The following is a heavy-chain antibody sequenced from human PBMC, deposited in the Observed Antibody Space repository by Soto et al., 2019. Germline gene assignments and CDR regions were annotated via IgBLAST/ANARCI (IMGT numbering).Heavy chain of an antibody. D-gene: IGHD5-12*01. CDR2: IYHSGST. CDR1: GGSISIGGYS. V-gene: IGHV4-30-2*01. J-gene: IGHJ5*02. CDR3: AREPYSGYDNWFDP. Sequence: SETLSLTCSGSGGSISIGGYSWIWIRQPPGKGLEWIGYIYHSGSTYYDPSLKSRVTISVDRSKNQFSLKLSSVTAADTAVYYCAREPYSGYDNWFDPWGQGTLVTVSS.